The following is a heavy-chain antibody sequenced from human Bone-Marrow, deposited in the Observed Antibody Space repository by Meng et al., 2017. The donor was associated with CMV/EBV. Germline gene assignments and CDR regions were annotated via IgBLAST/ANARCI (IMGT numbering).Heavy chain of an antibody. CDR3: LLYSNYVKY. J-gene: IGHJ4*02. CDR1: GTSFSDYS. V-gene: IGHV4-34*01. D-gene: IGHD4-11*01. Sequence: GSLRLSCAVYGTSFSDYSWTWIRQTPGKGLEWIGQISHTGGTNYNPSLKSRVTISVDTSKEQFSLKLSSVTAADTAVYYCLLYSNYVKYWGQGTLVTVSS. CDR2: ISHTGGT.